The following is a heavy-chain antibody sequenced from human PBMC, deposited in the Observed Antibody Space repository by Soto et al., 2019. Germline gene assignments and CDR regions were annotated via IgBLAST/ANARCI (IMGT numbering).Heavy chain of an antibody. V-gene: IGHV1-8*01. D-gene: IGHD6-13*01. CDR1: GYTFTSFD. CDR2: MNPNSGNT. Sequence: ASVEVSCQASGYTFTSFDIHWVRQATGQGLEWMGWMNPNSGNTGYAQKFQGRVTMTRNTSISTAYMELSSLRSEDTAVYYCAREVTGYSSNWGQGTLVTVSS. J-gene: IGHJ4*02. CDR3: AREVTGYSSN.